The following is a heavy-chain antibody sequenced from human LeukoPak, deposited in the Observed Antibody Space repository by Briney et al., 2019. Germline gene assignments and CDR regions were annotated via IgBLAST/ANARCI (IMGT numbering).Heavy chain of an antibody. Sequence: GESLKISCKGSGYSFTNYWIGWVRQMPGKGLDWMGIIYPGDSDTTYSPSFQGQVTISADKSISTAYLQWSSLKASDTAMYYCARGENSGYELPDYWGQGTRVTVSS. J-gene: IGHJ4*02. CDR1: GYSFTNYW. CDR2: IYPGDSDT. D-gene: IGHD5-12*01. CDR3: ARGENSGYELPDY. V-gene: IGHV5-51*01.